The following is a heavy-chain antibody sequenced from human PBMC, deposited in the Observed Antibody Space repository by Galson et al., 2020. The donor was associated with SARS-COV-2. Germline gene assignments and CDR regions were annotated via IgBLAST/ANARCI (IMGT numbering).Heavy chain of an antibody. D-gene: IGHD6-13*01. CDR2: ISYDGATK. Sequence: GESLKISCEASGFSFSIYVMHWVRQAPGKGLEWVSVISYDGATKYYANSVKGRFTVSRDNSKNTLYLDMNSLRPEDTAIYYCVKVPSLSNIAAPGSQFDYWGQGTLVTVSS. V-gene: IGHV3-30*18. J-gene: IGHJ4*02. CDR1: GFSFSIYV. CDR3: VKVPSLSNIAAPGSQFDY.